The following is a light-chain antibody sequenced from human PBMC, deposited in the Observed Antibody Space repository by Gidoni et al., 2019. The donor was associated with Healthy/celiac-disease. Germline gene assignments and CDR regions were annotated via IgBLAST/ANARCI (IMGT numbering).Light chain of an antibody. Sequence: IVLTQSPGILSLSPGERATLSCRASQSVSSSYLAWYQQKPGQAPRLLIYGASSRATGIPDRFSGSGSGTDFTLTISRLEPEDFAVYYCQQYGSSLLVTFGQGTKVEIK. CDR1: QSVSSSY. J-gene: IGKJ1*01. CDR2: GAS. V-gene: IGKV3-20*01. CDR3: QQYGSSLLVT.